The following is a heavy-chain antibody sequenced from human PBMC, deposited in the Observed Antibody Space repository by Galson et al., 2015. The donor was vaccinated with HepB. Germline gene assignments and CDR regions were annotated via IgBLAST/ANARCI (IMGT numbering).Heavy chain of an antibody. CDR2: ISYDGSNK. Sequence: SLRLSCAASGFTFSSYAMHWVRQAPGKGLEWVAVISYDGSNKYYADSVKGRFTISRDNSKNTLYLQMNSLRAEDTAVYYCARDGGDNWFDPWGQGTLVTVSS. J-gene: IGHJ5*02. CDR3: ARDGGDNWFDP. D-gene: IGHD6-25*01. CDR1: GFTFSSYA. V-gene: IGHV3-30-3*01.